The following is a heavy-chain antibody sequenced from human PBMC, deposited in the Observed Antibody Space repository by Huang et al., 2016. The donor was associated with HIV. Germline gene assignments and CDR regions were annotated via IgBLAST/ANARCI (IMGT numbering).Heavy chain of an antibody. V-gene: IGHV3-21*02. J-gene: IGHJ5*02. D-gene: IGHD6-19*01. CDR1: GFAFSSCG. CDR3: AYQQWLVGGLNH. Sequence: EVELVESGGGLVKPGGSLRLSCAASGFAFSSCGMNWVRQAPGKGREWGAFIGSDSSYIYYADSVKGRVTISRDNAKSSIYLQLDSLRAEDTAVYYCAYQQWLVGGLNHWGQGTLVVVSS. CDR2: IGSDSSYI.